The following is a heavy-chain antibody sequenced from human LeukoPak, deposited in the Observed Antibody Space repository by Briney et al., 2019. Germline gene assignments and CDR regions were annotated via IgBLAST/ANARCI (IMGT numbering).Heavy chain of an antibody. D-gene: IGHD3-9*01. V-gene: IGHV3-30-3*01. CDR1: GFTFSSYA. CDR3: ARVAGYFDWLPFDY. J-gene: IGHJ4*02. CDR2: ISFDGSNK. Sequence: GRSLRLSCAAAGFTFSSYAMHWVRQGPGQGREWVALISFDGSNKYYADSVKGRFTISRDNSKNTLYLQMNSLRAEDTAVYYCARVAGYFDWLPFDYWGQGTLVTVSS.